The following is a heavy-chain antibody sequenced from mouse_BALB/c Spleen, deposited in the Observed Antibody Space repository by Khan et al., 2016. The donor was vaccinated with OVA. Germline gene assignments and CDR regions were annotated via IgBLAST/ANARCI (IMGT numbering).Heavy chain of an antibody. CDR2: INPHIGET. CDR3: ARKNGSDFDY. D-gene: IGHD1-1*01. CDR1: GYPFTGYF. V-gene: IGHV1-20*02. J-gene: IGHJ2*01. Sequence: MQLEESGPELVKPGASVKISCKASGYPFTGYFMNWVMQSHGKSLEWIGRINPHIGETFYNQKFKGKATLTVDESSSTVHMELRSLASEDSAVYYCARKNGSDFDYWGQGTTLTVSS.